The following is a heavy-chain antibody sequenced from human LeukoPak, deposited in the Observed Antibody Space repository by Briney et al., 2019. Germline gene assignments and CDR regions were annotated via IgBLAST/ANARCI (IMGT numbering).Heavy chain of an antibody. V-gene: IGHV1-18*01. Sequence: ASVKVSCKASGYTFTSYGISWVRQAPGQGLEWMGWISAYNGNTNYAQKLQGRVTMTTDTSTSTAYMELRSLRSDDTAVYYCARGYYGSGSYGLSPYYYYCYMDVWGKGTTVTVSS. CDR2: ISAYNGNT. CDR3: ARGYYGSGSYGLSPYYYYCYMDV. D-gene: IGHD3-10*01. CDR1: GYTFTSYG. J-gene: IGHJ6*03.